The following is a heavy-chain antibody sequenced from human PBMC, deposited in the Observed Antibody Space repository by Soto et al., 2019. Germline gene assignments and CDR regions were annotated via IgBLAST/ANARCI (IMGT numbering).Heavy chain of an antibody. J-gene: IGHJ4*02. Sequence: SDTLSLTCTVSCGSMRNYFWTWIRQPPGKGLEWIGYIHYSGTTSFFPSYNPSLRSRVTSSEDTSKNQFSLKLLSVTTADTAVYFCAAGEASSRNLAPYYLDFWGQGTLVTVSS. V-gene: IGHV4-59*01. CDR2: IHYSGTT. D-gene: IGHD6-13*01. CDR3: AAGEASSRNLAPYYLDF. CDR1: CGSMRNYF.